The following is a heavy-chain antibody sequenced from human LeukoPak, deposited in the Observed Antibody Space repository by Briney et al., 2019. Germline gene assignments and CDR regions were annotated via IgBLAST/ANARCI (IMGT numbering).Heavy chain of an antibody. CDR2: ISGSGITT. CDR3: AKQGGYNYYYYMDV. D-gene: IGHD3-22*01. CDR1: GFTFSSCW. Sequence: GGSLRLSCAASGFTFSSCWMSWVRQAPGKGLEWVSAISGSGITTYDADSGTGRFTISRDNSKPTLYLQMNSLRAEDTAVYYCAKQGGYNYYYYMDVWGKGTTVTISS. J-gene: IGHJ6*03. V-gene: IGHV3-23*01.